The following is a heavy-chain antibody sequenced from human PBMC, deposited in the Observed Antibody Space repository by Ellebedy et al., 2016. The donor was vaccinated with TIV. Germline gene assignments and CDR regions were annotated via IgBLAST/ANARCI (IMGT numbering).Heavy chain of an antibody. D-gene: IGHD6-6*01. Sequence: GESLKISCAASGFTFSSYSMSWVRQAPGKGLELVSAISGSGGSTYYADSVKGRFTISRDNSKNTLYLQMGSLRAEDTAVYDCAKELRAVRGYYFDYWGQGTLVTVSS. V-gene: IGHV3-23*01. J-gene: IGHJ4*02. CDR1: GFTFSSYS. CDR2: ISGSGGST. CDR3: AKELRAVRGYYFDY.